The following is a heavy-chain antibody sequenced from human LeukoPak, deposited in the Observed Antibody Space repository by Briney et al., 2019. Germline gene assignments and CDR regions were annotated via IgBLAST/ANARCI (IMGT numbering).Heavy chain of an antibody. D-gene: IGHD3-10*01. CDR3: ARQDASGTYDAFDV. CDR1: GYLFTSYW. Sequence: KSGESLKISCKDSGYLFTSYWIAWVRQRPGKGPEWMGIIYPGDSDTRYSPSFQGRATISADKSINTAYLLWSSLQASDTATYYCARQDASGTYDAFDVWGQGTVVTV. CDR2: IYPGDSDT. J-gene: IGHJ3*01. V-gene: IGHV5-51*01.